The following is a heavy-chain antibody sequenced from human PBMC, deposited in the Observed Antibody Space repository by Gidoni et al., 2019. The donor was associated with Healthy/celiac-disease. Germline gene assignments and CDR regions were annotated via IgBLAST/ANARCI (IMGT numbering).Heavy chain of an antibody. Sequence: QVQLVESGGGVVQPGRSLRLSCAASGFTFSSYAMHWVRQAPGKGLEWVAFISYDGSNKYYADSVKGRFTISRDNSKNTLYLQMNSLRAEDTAVYYCAREGSDYGDYAGYFDLWGRGTLVTVSS. CDR1: GFTFSSYA. CDR2: ISYDGSNK. V-gene: IGHV3-30-3*01. J-gene: IGHJ2*01. CDR3: AREGSDYGDYAGYFDL. D-gene: IGHD4-17*01.